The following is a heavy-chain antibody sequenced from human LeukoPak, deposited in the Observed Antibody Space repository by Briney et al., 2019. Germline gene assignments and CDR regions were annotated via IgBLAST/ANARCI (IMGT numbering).Heavy chain of an antibody. V-gene: IGHV3-30*04. CDR2: ISPEGDGK. CDR3: ARGSYGDLN. D-gene: IGHD2-21*02. Sequence: GGSLRLSCAAPGFTFSSYAMHWVRQAPGKGLEWVVVISPEGDGKYYADSVKGHFTISRDNSKNTLYLQMNSVRAEDMAVYYCARGSYGDLNWGQGTLVTVSS. CDR1: GFTFSSYA. J-gene: IGHJ4*02.